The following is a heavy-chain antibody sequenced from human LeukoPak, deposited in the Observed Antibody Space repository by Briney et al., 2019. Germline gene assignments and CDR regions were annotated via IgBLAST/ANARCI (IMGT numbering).Heavy chain of an antibody. CDR3: ARDQWTRIDAFDI. V-gene: IGHV3-53*01. CDR1: GFTVSSNY. J-gene: IGHJ3*02. CDR2: IYSGGST. Sequence: GGSLRLSCAASGFTVSSNYMSWVRQAPGKGLEWVSVIYSGGSTYYADSVKGRFTISRDNSKSTLYLQMNSLRAEDTAVYYCARDQWTRIDAFDIWGQGTMVTVSS. D-gene: IGHD1-14*01.